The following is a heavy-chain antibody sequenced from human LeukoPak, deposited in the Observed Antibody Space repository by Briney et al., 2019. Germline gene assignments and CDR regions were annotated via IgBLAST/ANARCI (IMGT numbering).Heavy chain of an antibody. CDR2: ISGSGGST. D-gene: IGHD6-13*01. CDR3: AKDPPSGIAAAGDTANFDY. V-gene: IGHV3-23*01. Sequence: PGGSLRLSCAASGFTFSSYAMSWVRQAPGKGLEWVSAISGSGGSTYYADSVKGRFTISRDNSKNTLYLQMNSLRAEDTAVYYCAKDPPSGIAAAGDTANFDYWGQGTLVTASS. CDR1: GFTFSSYA. J-gene: IGHJ4*02.